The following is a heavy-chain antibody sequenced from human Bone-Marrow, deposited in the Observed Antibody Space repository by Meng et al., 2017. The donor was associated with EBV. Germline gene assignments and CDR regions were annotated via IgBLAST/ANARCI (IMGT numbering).Heavy chain of an antibody. J-gene: IGHJ6*02. D-gene: IGHD6-19*01. CDR1: GGPFRSDA. V-gene: IGHV1-69*01. CDR2: LIPMSGAP. CDR3: AREGQRVAGTVMDYYYGMDV. Sequence: SGAVGKMPGSPVKISCKTSGGPFRSDAGSWVRQGPGQGLEWLGGLIPMSGAPHYAQKFQNRVTITADEYTRTHYMELSSLRSEDTAVYYCAREGQRVAGTVMDYYYGMDVWGQGTMVTVSS.